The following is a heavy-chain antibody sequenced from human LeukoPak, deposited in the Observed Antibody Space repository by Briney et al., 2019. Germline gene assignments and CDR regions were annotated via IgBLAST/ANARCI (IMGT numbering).Heavy chain of an antibody. J-gene: IGHJ4*02. CDR1: GGSFSGYY. D-gene: IGHD2-21*02. V-gene: IGHV4-34*01. Sequence: SETLPLTCAVYGGSFSGYYWSWIRQPPGKGLEWIGEINHSGSTNYKPSLKSRVTISVDTSKNQLSLKMSSVTAADTAVYYCARGRGDTYCGGDCYFSPFDYWGQGTLVTVSS. CDR2: INHSGST. CDR3: ARGRGDTYCGGDCYFSPFDY.